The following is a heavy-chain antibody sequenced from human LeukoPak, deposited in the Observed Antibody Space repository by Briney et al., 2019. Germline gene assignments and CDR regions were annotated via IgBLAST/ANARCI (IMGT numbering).Heavy chain of an antibody. CDR2: IYPGDSDS. Sequence: GESLKISCKASGYSFTNYWIGWVRQMPGKGLEWMGIIYPGDSDSRYSPSFQGQVSISADKSISTAYLQWSSLKASDTAMYYCARHVGIVVVPDRYFDLWGRGTLVTVSS. J-gene: IGHJ2*01. V-gene: IGHV5-51*01. CDR3: ARHVGIVVVPDRYFDL. D-gene: IGHD3-22*01. CDR1: GYSFTNYW.